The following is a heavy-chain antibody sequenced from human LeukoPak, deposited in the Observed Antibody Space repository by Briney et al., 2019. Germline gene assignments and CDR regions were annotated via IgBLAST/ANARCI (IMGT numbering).Heavy chain of an antibody. D-gene: IGHD5-18*01. J-gene: IGHJ5*02. CDR3: AKDIADTAMGRGGNWFDP. V-gene: IGHV3-43*02. CDR1: GFTFDDYA. CDR2: ISGDGGST. Sequence: PGGSLRLSCAASGFTFDDYAMHWVRQAPGKGLEWVSLISGDGGSTYYADSVKGRFTISRDNSKNSLYLQMNSLRTEDTALYYCAKDIADTAMGRGGNWFDPWGRGTLVTVST.